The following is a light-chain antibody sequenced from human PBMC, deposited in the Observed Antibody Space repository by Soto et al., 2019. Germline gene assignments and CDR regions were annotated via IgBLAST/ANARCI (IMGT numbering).Light chain of an antibody. J-gene: IGKJ1*01. CDR2: GAS. CDR3: QQYGSSPPRT. Sequence: EIWLTQSPGVLSLSPGERATLSCRASQSASNDFLAWYQQKPGQAPRLLIYGASTRATDVPDRFSGSGSGADFTLSISRLEPEDFAVYYCQQYGSSPPRTFGQGTKV. V-gene: IGKV3-20*01. CDR1: QSASNDF.